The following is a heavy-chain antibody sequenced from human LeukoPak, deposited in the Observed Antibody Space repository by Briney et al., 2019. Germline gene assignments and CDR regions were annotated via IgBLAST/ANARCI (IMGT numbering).Heavy chain of an antibody. J-gene: IGHJ4*02. CDR3: ARAESSGWYLQGGH. V-gene: IGHV7-4-1*02. Sequence: ASVKVSCKASGYTFTSYAMNWVRQAPGQGLEWMGWINTNTGNPTYAQGFTGRFVFSLDTSVSTAYLQISSLKAEDTAVYYCARAESSGWYLQGGHWGQGTLVTVSS. CDR2: INTNTGNP. CDR1: GYTFTSYA. D-gene: IGHD6-19*01.